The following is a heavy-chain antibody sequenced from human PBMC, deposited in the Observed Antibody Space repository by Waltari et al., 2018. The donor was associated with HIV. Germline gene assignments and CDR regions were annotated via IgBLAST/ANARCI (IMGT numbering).Heavy chain of an antibody. Sequence: QDQLVQSGTEVKKPGASLRVSCKPSGYAFSGYFIHWVRQAPGQGLEGMAHRNPKSGDTGCAQRFRGRVTLTGDTSVNTAYLGLPGLRLDARATYSCHRPWGNDHWASDIWGQGTLVSVSS. CDR2: RNPKSGDT. V-gene: IGHV1-2*06. D-gene: IGHD7-27*01. CDR3: HRPWGNDHWASDI. J-gene: IGHJ4*01. CDR1: GYAFSGYF.